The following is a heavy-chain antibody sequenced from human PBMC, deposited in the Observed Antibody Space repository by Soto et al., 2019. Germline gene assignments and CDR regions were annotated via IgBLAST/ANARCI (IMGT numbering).Heavy chain of an antibody. Sequence: GSLRLSCAASGFTFSSYAMKWVRQAPGKGLEWVSLISESGTITYYADSVKGRFTISRDNSGNTLFLQMYSLRAEDTAVYYCARYIPGVRYYGMDVWGQGTTVTVSS. CDR1: GFTFSSYA. D-gene: IGHD2-2*01. CDR3: ARYIPGVRYYGMDV. J-gene: IGHJ6*02. V-gene: IGHV3-23*01. CDR2: ISESGTIT.